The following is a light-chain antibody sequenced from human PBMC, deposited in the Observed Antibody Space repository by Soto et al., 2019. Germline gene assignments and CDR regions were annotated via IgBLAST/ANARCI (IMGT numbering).Light chain of an antibody. CDR1: SRDVGSYNL. Sequence: QSALTKPASVYGSPGQSIPISGTGTSRDVGSYNLVSWYQQHPGKAPKLMIYEDSKRPSGVSNRFSGSKSGNTASLTISGLQAEDEADYYCCSYAGSSTYVFGTGTKLTVL. J-gene: IGLJ1*01. V-gene: IGLV2-23*01. CDR2: EDS. CDR3: CSYAGSSTYV.